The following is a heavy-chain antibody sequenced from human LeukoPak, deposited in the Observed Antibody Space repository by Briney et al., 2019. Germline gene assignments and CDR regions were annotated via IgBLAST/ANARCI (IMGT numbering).Heavy chain of an antibody. CDR3: ARDPSVYDPPGYYFDY. Sequence: GRSLRLSCAASGFTFSDYYMSWIRQAPGKGLEWVSYISSSGSTIYYADSVKGRFTISRDNAKNSLYLQMNSLRAEDTAVYYCARDPSVYDPPGYYFDYWGQGTLVTVSS. J-gene: IGHJ4*02. CDR2: ISSSGSTI. V-gene: IGHV3-11*04. CDR1: GFTFSDYY. D-gene: IGHD3-3*01.